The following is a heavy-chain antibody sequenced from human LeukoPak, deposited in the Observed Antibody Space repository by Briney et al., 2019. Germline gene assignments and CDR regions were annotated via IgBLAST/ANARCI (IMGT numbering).Heavy chain of an antibody. J-gene: IGHJ4*02. CDR2: ISYDGSNK. V-gene: IGHV3-30*18. Sequence: GGSLRLSCAASGFTFSSYGMHWVRQAPGKGLEWVAVISYDGSNKYYADSVKGRFTISRDDSKNTLYLQMNSLRAEDTAVYYCAKDSSQWLVRGNYFDYWGQGTLVTVSS. CDR1: GFTFSSYG. CDR3: AKDSSQWLVRGNYFDY. D-gene: IGHD6-19*01.